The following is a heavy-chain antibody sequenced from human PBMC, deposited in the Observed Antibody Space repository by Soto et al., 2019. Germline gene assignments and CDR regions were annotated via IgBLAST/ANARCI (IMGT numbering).Heavy chain of an antibody. CDR1: GFTFSSYA. D-gene: IGHD3-10*01. CDR2: ISGSGGST. Sequence: GGSLRLSCAASGFTFSSYAMSWVRQAPGKGLEWVSAISGSGGSTYYADSVKGRFTISRDNSENTLYLQMNSLRAEDTAVYYCAKGEHYGSGSPLDYWGQGTLVPVSS. V-gene: IGHV3-23*01. J-gene: IGHJ4*02. CDR3: AKGEHYGSGSPLDY.